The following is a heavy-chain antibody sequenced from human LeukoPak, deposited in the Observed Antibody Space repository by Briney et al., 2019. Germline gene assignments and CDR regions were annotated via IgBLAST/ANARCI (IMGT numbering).Heavy chain of an antibody. J-gene: IGHJ4*02. V-gene: IGHV4-59*01. CDR3: ARSGSKVMTAINF. CDR1: GGSISSYY. D-gene: IGHD2-21*02. Sequence: SETLSLTCTVSGGSISSYYWSWIRQPPGKGLEWIGYIYYSGSTNYNPSLKSRVTLSVDTSNNQFSLKLSAVTAADTAVYYCARSGSKVMTAINFWGQGTLVTVSS. CDR2: IYYSGST.